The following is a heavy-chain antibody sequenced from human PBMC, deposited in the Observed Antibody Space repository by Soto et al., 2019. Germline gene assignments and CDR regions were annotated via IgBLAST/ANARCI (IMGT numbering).Heavy chain of an antibody. CDR1: GYTFTSYG. J-gene: IGHJ4*02. CDR3: ARASDGYRSGWYVGYFDY. Sequence: QVQLVQSGAEVKKPGASVKVSCKASGYTFTSYGISWVRQAPGQGLEWMGWIRVYNGYTNYAQKFQGRVTMTTDTSTSTAYMELRSLISDDTAVYYCARASDGYRSGWYVGYFDYWGQGTLVTVSS. V-gene: IGHV1-18*04. D-gene: IGHD6-19*01. CDR2: IRVYNGYT.